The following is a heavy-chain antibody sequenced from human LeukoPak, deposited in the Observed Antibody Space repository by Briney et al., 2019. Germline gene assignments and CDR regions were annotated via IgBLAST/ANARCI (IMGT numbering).Heavy chain of an antibody. CDR3: ARERPYCSGGRCYLGVWGMDV. CDR1: GFTFRNFA. J-gene: IGHJ6*02. CDR2: TSNRGNTI. V-gene: IGHV3-48*04. Sequence: GGSLRLSCAASGFTFRNFAMNWVRQAPGKGLEWVSYTSNRGNTIYYADSVKGRFTISRDNAKNSLYLQMNGLRAEDTAVYYCARERPYCSGGRCYLGVWGMDVWGQGTTVTVSS. D-gene: IGHD2-15*01.